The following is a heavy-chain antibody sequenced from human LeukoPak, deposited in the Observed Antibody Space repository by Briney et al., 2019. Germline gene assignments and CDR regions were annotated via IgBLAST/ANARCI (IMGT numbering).Heavy chain of an antibody. CDR2: IYNSGSS. J-gene: IGHJ4*02. V-gene: IGHV4-59*11. Sequence: SETLSLTCTVSGGSITTHYWTWIWQPPGKGLEWIGYIYNSGSSNYNPSLKSRVTISVDTSKNQFSLKLTSVTAADTAVYYCARFRDGYRAPDWGQGTLVTVSS. CDR3: ARFRDGYRAPD. D-gene: IGHD5-24*01. CDR1: GGSITTHY.